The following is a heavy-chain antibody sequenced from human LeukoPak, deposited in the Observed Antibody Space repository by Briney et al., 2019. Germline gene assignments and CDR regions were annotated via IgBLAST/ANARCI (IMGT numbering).Heavy chain of an antibody. D-gene: IGHD3-22*01. CDR1: GFTFSSYA. CDR2: ISYDGSNK. J-gene: IGHJ4*02. V-gene: IGHV3-30*04. Sequence: GRSLRLSCAASGFTFSSYAMHWVRQAPGKGLEWVAVISYDGSNKYYADSVKGRFTISRDNSKNTLYLQMNSLRAEDSAIYYCAKDRYYYDSSGYYYFDYWGRGTLVTVSS. CDR3: AKDRYYYDSSGYYYFDY.